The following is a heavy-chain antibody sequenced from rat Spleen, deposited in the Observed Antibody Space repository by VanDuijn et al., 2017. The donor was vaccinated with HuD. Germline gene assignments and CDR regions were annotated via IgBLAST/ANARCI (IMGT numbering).Heavy chain of an antibody. Sequence: EVQLVESGGGLVQPGRSMKLSCAASGFTFSDYGMVWVLQPPTKGLEWVASISFNGASTYYRDSVKGRFTISRDNAKSTLYLQMESLRSEDTATYYCARRKYGYPFDYWGQGVMVTVSS. J-gene: IGHJ2*01. CDR1: GFTFSDYG. CDR2: ISFNGAST. V-gene: IGHV5-20*01. CDR3: ARRKYGYPFDY. D-gene: IGHD1-7*01.